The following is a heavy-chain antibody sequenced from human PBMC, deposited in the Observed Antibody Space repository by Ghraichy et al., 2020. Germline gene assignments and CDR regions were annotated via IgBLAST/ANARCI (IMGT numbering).Heavy chain of an antibody. V-gene: IGHV3-48*02. D-gene: IGHD3-9*01. CDR1: GFTFSSYS. CDR3: ARESHKYDILTGYYKGYYYGMDV. Sequence: LSLTCAASGFTFSSYSMNWVRQAPGKGLEWVSYISSSSSTIYYADSVKGRFTISRDNAKNSLYLQMNSLRDEDTAVYYCARESHKYDILTGYYKGYYYGMDVWGQGTTVTVSS. J-gene: IGHJ6*02. CDR2: ISSSSSTI.